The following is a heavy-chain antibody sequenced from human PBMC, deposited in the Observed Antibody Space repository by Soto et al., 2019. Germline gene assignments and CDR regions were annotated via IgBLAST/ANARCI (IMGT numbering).Heavy chain of an antibody. CDR1: NGSISSGDYH. J-gene: IGHJ6*02. V-gene: IGHV4-30-4*01. D-gene: IGHD2-15*01. CDR2: IYYSGST. Sequence: QVQLQESGPGLVKPLQTLSLTCTVSNGSISSGDYHWSWIRQPPGKGLEWIGAIYYSGSTYYNPSLKSRIRISVDTSKNQFSLKVNSVTAADTAVYYCARDYRTPSAGAMDGWGQGTTVTVSS. CDR3: ARDYRTPSAGAMDG.